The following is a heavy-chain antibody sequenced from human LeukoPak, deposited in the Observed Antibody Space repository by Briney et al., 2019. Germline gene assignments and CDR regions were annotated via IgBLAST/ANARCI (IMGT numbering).Heavy chain of an antibody. J-gene: IGHJ4*02. CDR1: GFTFTGHY. Sequence: ASVKVSCKTSGFTFTGHYMHWLRQAPGQGLEWMGWINANTGVTHYAVKFQGRVTITRDTSISTVYMDLSSLQSDDTAVYYCARDHNWGPDYWGQGTQVTVSS. CDR3: ARDHNWGPDY. CDR2: INANTGVT. V-gene: IGHV1-2*02. D-gene: IGHD7-27*01.